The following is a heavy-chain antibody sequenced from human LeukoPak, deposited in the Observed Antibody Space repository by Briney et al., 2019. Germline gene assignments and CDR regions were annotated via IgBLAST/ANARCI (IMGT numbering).Heavy chain of an antibody. CDR2: ISSSSSYI. J-gene: IGHJ4*02. CDR1: GFTFSSYS. V-gene: IGHV3-21*01. Sequence: PGGSLRLSCAASGFTFSSYSMNWVRQAPGKGLEWVSSISSSSSYIYYADSVKGRFTTSRDNSKNTLYLQMNSLRAEDTAVYYCARDRVYCSGGSCAPYFDYWGQGTLVTVSS. CDR3: ARDRVYCSGGSCAPYFDY. D-gene: IGHD2-15*01.